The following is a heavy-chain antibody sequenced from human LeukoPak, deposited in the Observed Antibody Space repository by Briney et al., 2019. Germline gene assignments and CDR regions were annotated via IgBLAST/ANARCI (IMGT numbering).Heavy chain of an antibody. Sequence: SETLSLTCAVYGGSFTGYYWSWIRQPPGKGLEWIGEIKHDRSTNYNPPLKSRVTMSLDTSKNQFSLNLSSVTAADTAVYYCARARRGYSYGNFDYWGQGTLVTVSS. CDR1: GGSFTGYY. V-gene: IGHV4-34*01. D-gene: IGHD5-18*01. CDR3: ARARRGYSYGNFDY. CDR2: IKHDRST. J-gene: IGHJ4*02.